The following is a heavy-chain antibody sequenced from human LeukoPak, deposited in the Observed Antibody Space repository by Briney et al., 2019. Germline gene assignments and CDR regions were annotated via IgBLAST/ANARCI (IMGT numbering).Heavy chain of an antibody. V-gene: IGHV3-21*01. CDR3: AREGPLCGGDCYFFDY. CDR2: ISSSTTYI. Sequence: GGSLRLSCAASGFSFSRYSLSWVRQAPGKGLEWISLISSSTTYIYYADSVKGRFTISRDNAKNSLYLQMNSMRAEDTAVYYCAREGPLCGGDCYFFDYWGQGTLVTVSS. D-gene: IGHD2-21*02. CDR1: GFSFSRYS. J-gene: IGHJ4*02.